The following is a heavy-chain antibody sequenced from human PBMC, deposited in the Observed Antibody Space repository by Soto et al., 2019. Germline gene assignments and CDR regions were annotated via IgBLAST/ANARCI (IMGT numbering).Heavy chain of an antibody. J-gene: IGHJ4*02. Sequence: GGSLRLSCAASGFTFSNYGMHWVRQAPGKGLEWVAVIWYDGNNKYYADSVKGRFTISRDNSNNTLYVQMTSLRADDTAVYYCARGLHSLFYYWGQGTLVTVSS. V-gene: IGHV3-33*01. CDR3: ARGLHSLFYY. CDR1: GFTFSNYG. CDR2: IWYDGNNK. D-gene: IGHD2-21*01.